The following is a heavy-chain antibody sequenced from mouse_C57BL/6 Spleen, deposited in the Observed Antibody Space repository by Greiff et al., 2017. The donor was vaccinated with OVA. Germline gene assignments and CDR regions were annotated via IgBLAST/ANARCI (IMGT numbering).Heavy chain of an antibody. CDR1: GFTFSSYA. Sequence: EVMLVESGGGLVKPGGSLKLSCAASGFTFSSYAMSWVRQTPEKRLEWVATISAGGSYTYYPDNVKGRFTISRDNAKNNLYLQMSHLKSEDTAMYYCATHYDYGLYYFDYWGQGTTLTVSS. CDR2: ISAGGSYT. D-gene: IGHD2-4*01. V-gene: IGHV5-4*03. CDR3: ATHYDYGLYYFDY. J-gene: IGHJ2*01.